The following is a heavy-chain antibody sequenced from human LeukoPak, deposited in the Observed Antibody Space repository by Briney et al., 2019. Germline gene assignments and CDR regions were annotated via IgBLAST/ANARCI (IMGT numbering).Heavy chain of an antibody. V-gene: IGHV3-30*02. Sequence: GGSLRLSCAASGFTFSNYGMHWVRQAPGKGLEWVAFVRSDGDIKYYADSVKGRLTISRDNSRTTLYLQMNSLRAEDTAVYYCASAYSSSWYYFDYWGQGTLVAVSS. D-gene: IGHD6-13*01. CDR2: VRSDGDIK. CDR3: ASAYSSSWYYFDY. J-gene: IGHJ4*02. CDR1: GFTFSNYG.